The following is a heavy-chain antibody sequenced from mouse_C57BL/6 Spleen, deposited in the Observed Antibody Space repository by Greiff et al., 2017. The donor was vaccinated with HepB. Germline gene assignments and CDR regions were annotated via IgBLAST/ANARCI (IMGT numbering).Heavy chain of an antibody. CDR3: AREGYYGSSLYYFDY. V-gene: IGHV3-1*01. Sequence: EVQLQESGPGMVKPSQSLSLTCTVTGYSITSGYDWHWIRHFPGNKLEWMGYISYSGSTNYNPSLKSRISITHDTSKNHFFLKLNSVTTEDTATYYCAREGYYGSSLYYFDYWGQGTTLTVSS. D-gene: IGHD1-1*01. CDR1: GYSITSGYD. CDR2: ISYSGST. J-gene: IGHJ2*01.